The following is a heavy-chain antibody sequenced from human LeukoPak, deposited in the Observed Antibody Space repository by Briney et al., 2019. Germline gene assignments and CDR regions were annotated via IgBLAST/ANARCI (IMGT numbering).Heavy chain of an antibody. CDR1: GYTFTGYY. D-gene: IGHD3-10*01. Sequence: GPVKVSCKASGYTFTGYYMHWVRQAPGQGLEWMGWTNPNSGGTNYAQKFQGSVTMTRDTSISTAYMELSSLRSDDTAVYYCAKVRGDYVKGSSNWFDPWGQGTLVTVSS. CDR2: TNPNSGGT. V-gene: IGHV1-2*02. J-gene: IGHJ5*02. CDR3: AKVRGDYVKGSSNWFDP.